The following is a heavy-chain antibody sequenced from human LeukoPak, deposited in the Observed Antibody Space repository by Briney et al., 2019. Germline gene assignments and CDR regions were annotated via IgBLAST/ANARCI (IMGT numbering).Heavy chain of an antibody. CDR3: ARGSLTTVAHYFDY. J-gene: IGHJ4*02. CDR1: GYTFTSYG. D-gene: IGHD4-23*01. CDR2: IIPIFGTA. V-gene: IGHV1-69*13. Sequence: SVKVSCKASGYTFTSYGISWVRQAPGQGLEWMGGIIPIFGTANYAQKFQGRVTITADESTSTAYMELSSLRSEDTAVYYCARGSLTTVAHYFDYWGQGTLVTVSS.